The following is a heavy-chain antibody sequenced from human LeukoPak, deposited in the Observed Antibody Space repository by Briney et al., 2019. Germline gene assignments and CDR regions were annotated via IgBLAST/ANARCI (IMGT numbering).Heavy chain of an antibody. Sequence: KPSETLSLTCTVSGGSISSYYWSWIRQPPGKGLEWIGYIYYSGSTNYNPSLKSRVTISVDTSKNQFSLKLSSVTAADTAVYYCARERGAVAFDHWGQGTLVTVSS. CDR3: ARERGAVAFDH. CDR2: IYYSGST. CDR1: GGSISSYY. D-gene: IGHD6-19*01. V-gene: IGHV4-59*01. J-gene: IGHJ4*02.